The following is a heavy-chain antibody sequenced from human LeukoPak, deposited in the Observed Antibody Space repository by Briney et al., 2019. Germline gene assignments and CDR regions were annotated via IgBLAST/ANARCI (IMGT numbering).Heavy chain of an antibody. Sequence: SEALSLTCTVSGGSISSSSYYWDWVRQPPGTGLEWIGTIFCSGTTSYSPSLKSRVTISVDTSRNQFSLKLNSVTAADTAIYYCARRRIAAIDYWGQGTLVTVSS. D-gene: IGHD6-13*01. CDR3: ARRRIAAIDY. V-gene: IGHV4-39*01. CDR2: IFCSGTT. J-gene: IGHJ4*02. CDR1: GGSISSSSYY.